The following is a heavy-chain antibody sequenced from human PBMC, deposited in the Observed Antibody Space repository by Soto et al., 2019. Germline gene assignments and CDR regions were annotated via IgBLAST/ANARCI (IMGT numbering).Heavy chain of an antibody. CDR1: GFTFDDYA. J-gene: IGHJ6*02. Sequence: GGSLRLSCAASGFTFDDYAMHWVRQAPGKGLEWVSGISWNSGSIGYADSVKGRFTISRDNAKNSLYLQMNSLRAEDTALYYCAKDGRKQLGRCGMGVWGQGATVAVSS. V-gene: IGHV3-9*01. D-gene: IGHD6-13*01. CDR2: ISWNSGSI. CDR3: AKDGRKQLGRCGMGV.